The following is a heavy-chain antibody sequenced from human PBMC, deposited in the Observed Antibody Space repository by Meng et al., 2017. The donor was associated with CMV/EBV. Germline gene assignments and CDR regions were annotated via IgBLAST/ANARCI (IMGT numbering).Heavy chain of an antibody. Sequence: SRYAISWVRQAPGQGHEWVGGIIPIFGTANYAQKFQGRVTITADESTSTAYMELSSLRSEDTAVYYCARVFAPNYDFWSGQRFDPWGQGTLVTVSS. CDR2: IIPIFGTA. CDR3: ARVFAPNYDFWSGQRFDP. J-gene: IGHJ5*02. V-gene: IGHV1-69*01. CDR1: SRYA. D-gene: IGHD3-3*01.